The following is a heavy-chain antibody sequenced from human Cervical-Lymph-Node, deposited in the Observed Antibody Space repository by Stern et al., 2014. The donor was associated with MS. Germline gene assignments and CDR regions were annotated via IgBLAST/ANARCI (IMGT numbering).Heavy chain of an antibody. Sequence: EVQLMESGAELKKPGESLKISCKGSGYSFTANWIAWVRQMHGKGLARMGIIYPGDSDTRYSPSFQGQVTISADKSISTAYLQWSSLKASDTAMYYCARDYGDYAFDYWGQGTLVTVSS. D-gene: IGHD4-17*01. CDR2: IYPGDSDT. V-gene: IGHV5-51*01. CDR1: GYSFTANW. CDR3: ARDYGDYAFDY. J-gene: IGHJ4*02.